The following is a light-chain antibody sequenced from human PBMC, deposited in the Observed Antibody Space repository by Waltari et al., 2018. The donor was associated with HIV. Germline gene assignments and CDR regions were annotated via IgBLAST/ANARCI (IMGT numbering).Light chain of an antibody. CDR1: SNNVGFQG. J-gene: IGLJ3*02. CDR2: RNN. V-gene: IGLV10-54*01. Sequence: QAGLTQPPSVSKGLRQTATLTCTGNSNNVGFQGAAWLQQYQGQPPKLLSYRNNYRPSGISERFSASRSGKTASLTITGLQPEDEADYYCSAWDSSLNVWVFGGGTKLTVL. CDR3: SAWDSSLNVWV.